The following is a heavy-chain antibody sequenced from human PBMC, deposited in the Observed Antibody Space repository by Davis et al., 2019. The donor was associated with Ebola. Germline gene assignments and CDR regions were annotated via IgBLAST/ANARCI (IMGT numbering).Heavy chain of an antibody. CDR2: ISEDGSEK. D-gene: IGHD6-6*01. V-gene: IGHV3-7*03. Sequence: GESLKISCAASGITISDYWMTWVRHVPGNAPEWVASISEDGSEKHYVHSVKGRFTVSRDNAKNSLYLQMNSLTAEDTALYYCANIAALWGQGTLVIVSS. CDR1: GITISDYW. CDR3: ANIAAL. J-gene: IGHJ4*02.